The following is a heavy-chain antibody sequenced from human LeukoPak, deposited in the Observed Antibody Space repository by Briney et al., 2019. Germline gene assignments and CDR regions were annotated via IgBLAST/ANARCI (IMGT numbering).Heavy chain of an antibody. D-gene: IGHD6-19*01. J-gene: IGHJ4*02. V-gene: IGHV3-7*01. CDR2: IKQDGSEK. CDR3: AKEGDSSGWKTFDY. CDR1: GFTFSNYW. Sequence: GGSLRLSCAASGFTFSNYWMSWVRQAPGKGLEWVANIKQDGSEKYYVDSVKGRFTISRDNSKNTLYLQMNSLRAEDTAVYYCAKEGDSSGWKTFDYWGQGTLVTVSS.